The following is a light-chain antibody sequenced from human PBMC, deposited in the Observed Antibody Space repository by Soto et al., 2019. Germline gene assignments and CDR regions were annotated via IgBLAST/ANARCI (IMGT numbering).Light chain of an antibody. V-gene: IGKV1-39*01. CDR1: QSISTW. J-gene: IGKJ5*01. CDR2: AAY. Sequence: DIQMTQYPSTLSASVGDRATITCMASQSISTWLAWYQQKPGKAPKLLIYAAYSLQSGVTSRFSGSGSGTDFTLTISSLQPEDFATYYCQPSYSTPITFGQGTRLEIK. CDR3: QPSYSTPIT.